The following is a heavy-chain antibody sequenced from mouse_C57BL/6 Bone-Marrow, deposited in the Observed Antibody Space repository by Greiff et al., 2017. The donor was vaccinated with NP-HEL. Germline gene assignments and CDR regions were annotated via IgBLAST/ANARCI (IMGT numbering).Heavy chain of an antibody. J-gene: IGHJ3*01. CDR3: TTYYSNYSGFAY. V-gene: IGHV14-4*01. Sequence: EVQLQQSGAELVRPGASVKLSCTASGFNIKDDYMHWVKQRPEQGLEWIGWIGPENGDTEYASKFQGKATITADTSSNTAYLQLSSLTSEDTAVYYCTTYYSNYSGFAYWGQGTLVTVSA. D-gene: IGHD2-5*01. CDR1: GFNIKDDY. CDR2: IGPENGDT.